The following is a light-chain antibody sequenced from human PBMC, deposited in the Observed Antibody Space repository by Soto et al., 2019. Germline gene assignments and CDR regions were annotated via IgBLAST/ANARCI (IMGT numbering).Light chain of an antibody. J-gene: IGLJ3*02. V-gene: IGLV2-8*01. CDR1: SSDVGAYDY. CDR3: SSFAANDNVV. Sequence: QSVLTQPPSASGSPGQSVTISCTGTSSDVGAYDYVCWYQQHPGKAPKLMIYEVNKWPSGVPDRFSGSKSGNTASLTVSGLQAGDEADYYCSSFAANDNVVFGGGTKVTVL. CDR2: EVN.